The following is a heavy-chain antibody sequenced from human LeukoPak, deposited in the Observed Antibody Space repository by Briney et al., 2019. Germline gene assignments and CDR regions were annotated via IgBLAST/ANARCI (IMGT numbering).Heavy chain of an antibody. CDR3: ARDNSRNSNDY. CDR1: GYTFTSYY. Sequence: ASVTVSCKASGYTFTSYYMHWLRQAPGQGLEWMGIINPSGGGTNYAQNFQGRVTMTRDTSTSTVYMELSSLRSEDTAMYYCARDNSRNSNDYWGQGTLVTVSS. V-gene: IGHV1-46*01. J-gene: IGHJ4*02. D-gene: IGHD1-20*01. CDR2: INPSGGGT.